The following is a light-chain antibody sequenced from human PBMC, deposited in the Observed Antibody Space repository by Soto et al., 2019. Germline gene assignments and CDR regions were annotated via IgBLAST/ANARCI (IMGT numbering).Light chain of an antibody. CDR2: EGT. V-gene: IGLV2-23*01. CDR1: SSDVGSYNL. Sequence: QAVVTQPASVSGSPGQSITISCTGTSSDVGSYNLVSWYQQHPGKAPKLMIYEGTKRPSGVSNRFSGSKSGNTASLTISGLQAEDEADYYCCSYADTSTLFVFGTGTKLTVL. CDR3: CSYADTSTLFV. J-gene: IGLJ1*01.